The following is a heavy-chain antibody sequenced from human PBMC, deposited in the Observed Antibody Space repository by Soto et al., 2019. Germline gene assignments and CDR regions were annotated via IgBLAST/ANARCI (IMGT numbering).Heavy chain of an antibody. CDR2: IWYDGSNR. CDR1: GFTISTHG. Sequence: QVQLVESGGGVVQPGTSLRLSCAASGFTISTHGMHWVRQAPGKGLEWVANIWYDGSNRFYADSVKGRFTISKDNSKNTLYLQMSSLRAEDTAVYYCAAATTWNFHSHYWGQGTQVTVSS. CDR3: AAATTWNFHSHY. V-gene: IGHV3-33*01. J-gene: IGHJ4*02. D-gene: IGHD1-7*01.